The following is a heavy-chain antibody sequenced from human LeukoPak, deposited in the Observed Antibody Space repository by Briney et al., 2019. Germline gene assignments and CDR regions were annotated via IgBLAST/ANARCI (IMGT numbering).Heavy chain of an antibody. CDR1: GYTFTGYY. CDR2: MNPNSGGT. CDR3: ARVPRDSSFEGDY. Sequence: ASVKVSCKASGYTFTGYYMHWVRQAPGQGLEWMGWMNPNSGGTNYAQKFQGRVTMARDTSISTAYMELSRLRSDDTAVYYCARVPRDSSFEGDYWGQGTLVTVSS. D-gene: IGHD6-6*01. V-gene: IGHV1-2*02. J-gene: IGHJ4*02.